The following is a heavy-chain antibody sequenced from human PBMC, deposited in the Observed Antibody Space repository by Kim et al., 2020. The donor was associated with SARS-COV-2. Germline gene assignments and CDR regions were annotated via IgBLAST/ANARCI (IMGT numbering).Heavy chain of an antibody. CDR2: NIK. J-gene: IGHJ4*02. V-gene: IGHV3-48*02. CDR3: AAAVASDF. D-gene: IGHD6-19*01. Sequence: NIKYYTDSVEGRFTISRDNAKNSLYLRMDSLRDEDTAVYYCAAAVASDFWGQGTLVTVSS.